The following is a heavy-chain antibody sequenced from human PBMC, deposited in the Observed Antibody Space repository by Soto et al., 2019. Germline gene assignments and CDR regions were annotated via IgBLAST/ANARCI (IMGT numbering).Heavy chain of an antibody. CDR2: IDPSDSYT. CDR3: ARHEETLLWFGELLKTPTLDY. J-gene: IGHJ4*02. V-gene: IGHV5-10-1*01. CDR1: KYSFTSYW. Sequence: GVSLKVSCQGCKYSFTSYWISWVRQMPGKGLEWMGRIDPSDSYTNYSPSFQGHVTISADKSISTAYLQWSSLKASDTAMYYCARHEETLLWFGELLKTPTLDYWGQGTLVTVSS. D-gene: IGHD3-10*01.